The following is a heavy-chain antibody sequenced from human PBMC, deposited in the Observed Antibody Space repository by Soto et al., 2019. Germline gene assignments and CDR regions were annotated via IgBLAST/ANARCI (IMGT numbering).Heavy chain of an antibody. V-gene: IGHV3-30*03. CDR1: GFTFSSYG. Sequence: PGGSLRLSCAASGFTFSSYGMHWVRQAPGKGLEWVAVISYDGSNKYYADSVKGRFTISRDNSKNTLYLQMNSLRAEDTAVYYCARGPRYCSGGSCYSKRAQETDSFDYWGQGTLVTVSS. CDR3: ARGPRYCSGGSCYSKRAQETDSFDY. CDR2: ISYDGSNK. D-gene: IGHD2-15*01. J-gene: IGHJ4*02.